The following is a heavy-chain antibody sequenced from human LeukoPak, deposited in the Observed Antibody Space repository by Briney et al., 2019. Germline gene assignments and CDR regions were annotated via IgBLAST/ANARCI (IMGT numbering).Heavy chain of an antibody. V-gene: IGHV3-53*01. CDR2: IYSDGST. CDR3: ARIYSGSHYS. Sequence: PGGSLRLSCAASGFTFSSSAMHWVRQAPGKGLEWVSIIYSDGSTYCADSVKGRFTISRDTSKNTLFLQMNSLRAEDTAVYYCARIYSGSHYSWGQGTLVTISS. D-gene: IGHD1-26*01. CDR1: GFTFSSSA. J-gene: IGHJ4*02.